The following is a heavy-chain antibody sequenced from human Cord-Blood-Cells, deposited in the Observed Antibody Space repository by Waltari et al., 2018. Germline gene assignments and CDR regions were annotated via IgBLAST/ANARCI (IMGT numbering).Heavy chain of an antibody. CDR1: GGTFSSYA. J-gene: IGHJ3*02. Sequence: QVQLVQSGAEVKKPGSSVRVSCKASGGTFSSYAISWVRQAPGQGLEWMGGIIPIFGTANYAQKFQGRGTITADKSTSTAYMELSSLRSEDTAVYYCARATAKANWGSSLRAFDIWGQGTMVTVSS. V-gene: IGHV1-69*06. D-gene: IGHD7-27*01. CDR3: ARATAKANWGSSLRAFDI. CDR2: IIPIFGTA.